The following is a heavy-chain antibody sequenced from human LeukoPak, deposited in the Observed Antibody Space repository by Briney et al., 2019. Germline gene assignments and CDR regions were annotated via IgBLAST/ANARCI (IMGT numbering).Heavy chain of an antibody. Sequence: SETLSLTCAVSGGSISSSNWWSWVRQPPGKGLEWIGEIYHSGSTNYNPSLKSRVTISVDKSKNQFSLKLSSVTAADTAVYYCATYWGGIHFNAFDIWGQGTMVTVSS. D-gene: IGHD7-27*01. CDR1: GGSISSSNW. CDR2: IYHSGST. J-gene: IGHJ3*02. CDR3: ATYWGGIHFNAFDI. V-gene: IGHV4-4*02.